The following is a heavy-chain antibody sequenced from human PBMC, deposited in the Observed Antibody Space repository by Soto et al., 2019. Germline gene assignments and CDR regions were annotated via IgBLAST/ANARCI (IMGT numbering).Heavy chain of an antibody. V-gene: IGHV3-74*03. Sequence: EVQLVESGGGLVQPGGSLRLSCAASGFTFSNYWMYWVRQAPGKGLVWVSRVNNDGTDTTHADSVKGRFTISIDNAENTLYLQMNSLRAEDTAVYYCARGGLQNALDVWGQGSTVTVSS. CDR3: ARGGLQNALDV. J-gene: IGHJ6*02. D-gene: IGHD2-21*01. CDR2: VNNDGTDT. CDR1: GFTFSNYW.